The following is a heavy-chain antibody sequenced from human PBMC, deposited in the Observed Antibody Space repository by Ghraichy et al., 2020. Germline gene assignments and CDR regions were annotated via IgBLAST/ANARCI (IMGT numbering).Heavy chain of an antibody. CDR1: GGSISSSSYY. J-gene: IGHJ3*02. CDR2: IYYSGST. CDR3: ARLETGVFGVVITPRGAFDI. V-gene: IGHV4-39*01. Sequence: SETLSLTCTVSGGSISSSSYYWGWIRQPPGKGLEWIGSIYYSGSTYYNPSLKSRVTISVDTSKNQFSLKLSSVTAADTAVYYCARLETGVFGVVITPRGAFDIWGQGTMVTVSS. D-gene: IGHD3-3*01.